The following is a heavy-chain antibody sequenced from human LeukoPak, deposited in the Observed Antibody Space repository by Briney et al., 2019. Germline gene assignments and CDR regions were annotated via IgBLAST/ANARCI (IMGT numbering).Heavy chain of an antibody. D-gene: IGHD2-15*01. V-gene: IGHV1-2*02. CDR1: GYTFTGYY. Sequence: ASVKVSCKASGYTFTGYYMHWVRQAPGQGLEWMGWINPNSGGTNYAQKFQGRVTMTRDTSISTAYMELSRLRSDDTAVYYCARAYFRIVRIGVVANNYFDYWGQGTLVTVSS. J-gene: IGHJ4*02. CDR3: ARAYFRIVRIGVVANNYFDY. CDR2: INPNSGGT.